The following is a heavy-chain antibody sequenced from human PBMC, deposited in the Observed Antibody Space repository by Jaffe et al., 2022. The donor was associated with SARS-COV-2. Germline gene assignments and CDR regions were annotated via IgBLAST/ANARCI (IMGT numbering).Heavy chain of an antibody. V-gene: IGHV3-53*01. Sequence: EVQLVESGGGLIQPGGSLRLSCAASGFTVSSNYMSWVRQAPGKGLEWVSVIYSGGSTYYADSVKGRFTISRDNSKNTLYLQMNSLRAEDTAVYYCATTLGGASGSYWRGAFDIWGQGTMVTVSS. CDR1: GFTVSSNY. J-gene: IGHJ3*02. CDR3: ATTLGGASGSYWRGAFDI. CDR2: IYSGGST. D-gene: IGHD1-26*01.